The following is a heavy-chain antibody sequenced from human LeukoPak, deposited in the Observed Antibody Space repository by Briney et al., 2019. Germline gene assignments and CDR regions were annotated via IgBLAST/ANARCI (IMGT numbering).Heavy chain of an antibody. Sequence: GGSLRLSCAASGFTFSSHSMNWIRQAPGKGLEWVSGISGSGDNTYYADSVKGRFTISRDNSKSTLYVQVNSLGTEDTAAYYCAKGSYYDSSGSFYFDYWGRGTLVTVSS. CDR3: AKGSYYDSSGSFYFDY. V-gene: IGHV3-23*01. CDR2: ISGSGDNT. CDR1: GFTFSSHS. J-gene: IGHJ4*02. D-gene: IGHD3-22*01.